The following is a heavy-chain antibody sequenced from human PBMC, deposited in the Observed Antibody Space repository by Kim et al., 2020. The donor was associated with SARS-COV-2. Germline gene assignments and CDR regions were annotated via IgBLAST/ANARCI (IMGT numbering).Heavy chain of an antibody. CDR3: ARANGKQWLGPSEAYGMDV. CDR1: GGSISSSSYY. Sequence: SETLSLTCTVSGGSISSSSYYWGWIRQPPGKGLEWIGSLYYSGSTYYNLSLKSRVTISVDTSKNQFSLKLISVTAADTAVYCCARANGKQWLGPSEAYGMDVWGQGTTVTVSS. CDR2: LYYSGST. J-gene: IGHJ6*02. V-gene: IGHV4-39*01. D-gene: IGHD6-19*01.